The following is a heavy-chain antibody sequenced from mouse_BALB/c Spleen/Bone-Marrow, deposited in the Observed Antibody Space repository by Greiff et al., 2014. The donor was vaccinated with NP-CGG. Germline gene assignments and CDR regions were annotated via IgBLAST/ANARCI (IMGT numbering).Heavy chain of an antibody. CDR1: GYAFSSSW. CDR2: IYPGDGDI. CDR3: ARIITSRVGESTREPGTGYFDV. Sequence: QVQLKQSGPELVKPGASVKISCKASGYAFSSSWMNWVKQRPGQGLEWIGRIYPGDGDIDYNGKLKGKATLTADISSSTAYMHLISLTSVDSAVYFCARIITSRVGESTREPGTGYFDVWGAGTTVTVSS. V-gene: IGHV1-82*01. J-gene: IGHJ1*01. D-gene: IGHD3-3*01.